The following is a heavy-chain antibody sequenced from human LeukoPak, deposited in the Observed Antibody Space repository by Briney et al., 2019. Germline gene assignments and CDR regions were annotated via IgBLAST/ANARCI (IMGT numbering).Heavy chain of an antibody. CDR3: ARGVGWLQYNWFDP. CDR1: GGSIGSSSYY. V-gene: IGHV4-39*01. J-gene: IGHJ5*02. CDR2: IYYSGST. D-gene: IGHD5-24*01. Sequence: SETLSLTCTVSGGSIGSSSYYWGWIRQPPGKGLEWIGSIYYSGSTYYNPSLKSRVTISVDTSKNQFSLKLSSVTAADTAVYYCARGVGWLQYNWFDPWGQGTLVTVSS.